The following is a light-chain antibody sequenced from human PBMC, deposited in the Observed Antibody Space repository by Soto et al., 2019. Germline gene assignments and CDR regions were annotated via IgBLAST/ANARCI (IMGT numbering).Light chain of an antibody. CDR2: EVS. J-gene: IGLJ1*01. CDR1: SSNIGASSD. Sequence: QSVLTQPPSVSGAPGQRVTISCTGSSSNIGASSDVHWYQQLPGTAPKLMIYEVSNRPSGVSNRFSGSKSGNTASLTISGLQAEDEADYYCSSYTSSSTFYVFGTGTKLTVL. CDR3: SSYTSSSTFYV. V-gene: IGLV1-40*01.